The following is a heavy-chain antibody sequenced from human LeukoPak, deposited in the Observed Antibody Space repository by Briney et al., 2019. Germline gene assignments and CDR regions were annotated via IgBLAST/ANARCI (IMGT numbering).Heavy chain of an antibody. J-gene: IGHJ4*02. CDR2: IKRDGSEK. D-gene: IGHD3-3*01. CDR1: GFAFDVYW. Sequence: GGSLRPSGATSGFAFDVYWMAWVRQAQGKGRRGVANIKRDGSEKQYADSVKGRFTITRDNAKDSLYLQISSVRAEDTAVYYCAKDTSNYDFWSGYRSILVDYWGQGTLVTVSS. V-gene: IGHV3-7*01. CDR3: AKDTSNYDFWSGYRSILVDY.